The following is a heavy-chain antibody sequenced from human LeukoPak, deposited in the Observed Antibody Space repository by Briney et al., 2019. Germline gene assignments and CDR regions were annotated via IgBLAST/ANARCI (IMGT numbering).Heavy chain of an antibody. CDR2: INSDGNST. V-gene: IGHV3-74*01. CDR1: GFIFSNYW. D-gene: IGHD5-24*01. Sequence: GGSLRLSCAASGFIFSNYWMHWVRQGPGKGLVWVSRINSDGNSTSYADSVKGRFTISRDNAKNTLFLQMNCLRAEDTAVYFCARGGDWVQFASHIDYWGQGTLVTVSS. CDR3: ARGGDWVQFASHIDY. J-gene: IGHJ4*02.